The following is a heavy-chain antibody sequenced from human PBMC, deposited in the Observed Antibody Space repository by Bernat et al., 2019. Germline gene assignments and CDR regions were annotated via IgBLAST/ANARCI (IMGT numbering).Heavy chain of an antibody. CDR2: RSADNGNT. V-gene: IGHV1-18*01. CDR1: GYTFTSYG. D-gene: IGHD4-17*01. Sequence: QVQLVQSGAEVKKPGASVKVSCKASGYTFTSYGISWVRQAPGQGLEWMGWRSADNGNTNYAQKVQGRVTRTTDEATSTAYMELRSLRSDDTAVYYCAREEGVTTVTTLDTIADFLYGMDVWGQGTTVTVSS. CDR3: AREEGVTTVTTLDTIADFLYGMDV. J-gene: IGHJ6*02.